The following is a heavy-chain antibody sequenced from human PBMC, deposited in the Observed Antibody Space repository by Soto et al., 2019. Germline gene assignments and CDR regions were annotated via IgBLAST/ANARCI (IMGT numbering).Heavy chain of an antibody. V-gene: IGHV1-46*01. CDR3: VRGYCTTTPCSGDFQH. CDR2: IHPSGDT. CDR1: GYKFTTYF. Sequence: QVQLVQSGAEVKKPGASVKVACKASGYKFTTYFIHWVRQAPGHGLEWMGMIHPSGDTGYGQKFRGRVTMTIDTSTTTAYMELRNLTSEDTAIYFSVRGYCTTTPCSGDFQHWGQGTLVTVSS. D-gene: IGHD2-8*01. J-gene: IGHJ1*01.